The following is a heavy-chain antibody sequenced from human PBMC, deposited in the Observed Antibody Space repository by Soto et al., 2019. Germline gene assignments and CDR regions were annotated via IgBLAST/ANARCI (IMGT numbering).Heavy chain of an antibody. J-gene: IGHJ4*02. V-gene: IGHV3-23*01. Sequence: EVQLLESGGALVQPGGSLRLSCAASGFTFSSYAMSWVRQAPGKGLDWVSTVSGNGGSTYYADSVKGRFTISRDNAKNSLYLQMNSLRDEDTAVYYCARARRITIFGVVINFDYWGQGTLVTVSS. D-gene: IGHD3-3*01. CDR2: VSGNGGST. CDR1: GFTFSSYA. CDR3: ARARRITIFGVVINFDY.